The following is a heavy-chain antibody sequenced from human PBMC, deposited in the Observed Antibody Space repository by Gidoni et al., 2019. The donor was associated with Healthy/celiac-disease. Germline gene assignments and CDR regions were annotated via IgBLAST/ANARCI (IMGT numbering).Heavy chain of an antibody. D-gene: IGHD2-21*01. Sequence: QVQLQESGPGLVKPSETLSLTCTVSGGSISSYYWSWIRQPPGKGLEWIGYIYYSGSTNYNPSLKSRVTISVDTSKNQFSLKLSSVTAADTAVYYCARGVMATINYFDYWGQGTLVTVSS. CDR2: IYYSGST. CDR3: ARGVMATINYFDY. J-gene: IGHJ4*02. CDR1: GGSISSYY. V-gene: IGHV4-59*01.